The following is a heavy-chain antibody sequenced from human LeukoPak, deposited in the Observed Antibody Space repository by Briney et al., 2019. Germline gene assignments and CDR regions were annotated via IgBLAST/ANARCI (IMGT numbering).Heavy chain of an antibody. CDR2: INPSGGST. V-gene: IGHV1-46*01. D-gene: IGHD6-13*01. Sequence: ASVKVSCKASGYTFTSYYMHWVRQAPGQGLEWMGIINPSGGSTSYARKFQGRVTMTRDTSISTAYMELSRLRSDDTAVYYCARLHQTIAETYWGQGTLVTVSS. J-gene: IGHJ4*02. CDR3: ARLHQTIAETY. CDR1: GYTFTSYY.